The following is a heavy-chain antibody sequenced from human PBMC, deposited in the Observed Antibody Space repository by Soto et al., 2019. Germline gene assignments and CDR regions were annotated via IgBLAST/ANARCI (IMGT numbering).Heavy chain of an antibody. CDR3: ARHNYGSGSTYFDY. CDR1: GGSISSYY. V-gene: IGHV4-59*08. CDR2: IYYSGST. J-gene: IGHJ4*02. Sequence: QVQLQESGPGLVKPSETLSLTCTVSGGSISSYYWSWIRQPPGKGLEWIGYIYYSGSTNYNPSRESRVTISVDTSKNHFSLKLNSMTAADTAVYYCARHNYGSGSTYFDYWGQGTLVTVSS. D-gene: IGHD3-10*01.